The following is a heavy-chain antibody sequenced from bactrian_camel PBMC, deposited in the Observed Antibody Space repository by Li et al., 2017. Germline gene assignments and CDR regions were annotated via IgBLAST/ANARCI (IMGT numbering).Heavy chain of an antibody. CDR2: FPAAGDST. V-gene: IGHV3-3*01. CDR3: AADLGWDDPTIVAACIDARVKGPIGV. D-gene: IGHD6*01. CDR1: SYNHGSN. J-gene: IGHJ6*01. Sequence: HVQLVESGGGSVQAGGSPRLSCATSSYNHGSNLGWFRQAPGKEHEGVACLFPAAGDSTHYADSVKGRFTISQDNAKNTVYLQLTNLKPKDTGMYYCAADLGWDDPTIVAACIDARVKGPIGVWGQGTQVTVS.